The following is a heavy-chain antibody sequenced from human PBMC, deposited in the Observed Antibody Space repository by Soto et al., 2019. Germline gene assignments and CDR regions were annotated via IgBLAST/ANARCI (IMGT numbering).Heavy chain of an antibody. CDR1: GFTFSSYS. D-gene: IGHD3-3*01. CDR3: ARDNAPITIFIGSSYYYYGMDV. CDR2: ISSSSSYI. Sequence: GGSLRLSCAASGFTFSSYSMNWVRQAPGKGLEWVSSISSSSSYIYYADSVKGRFTISRDNAKNSLYLQMNSLRAEDTAVYYCARDNAPITIFIGSSYYYYGMDVWGQGTTVTVSS. V-gene: IGHV3-21*01. J-gene: IGHJ6*02.